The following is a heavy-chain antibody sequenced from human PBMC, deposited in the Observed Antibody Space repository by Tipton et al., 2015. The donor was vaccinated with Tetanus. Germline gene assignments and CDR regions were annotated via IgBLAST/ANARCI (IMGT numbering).Heavy chain of an antibody. CDR3: ARAAGFLGLTHDF. J-gene: IGHJ4*02. D-gene: IGHD2/OR15-2a*01. V-gene: IGHV4-30-4*01. CDR2: IYQTGTT. Sequence: TLSLTCTVSGASFSSGDYYWSWIRKPPGKDLEWIGYIYQTGTTYYNPPLKGRVTISMDRSNTQFSPRLDSLTAADTAVYYCARAAGFLGLTHDFWGRGTLVSVSS. CDR1: GASFSSGDYY.